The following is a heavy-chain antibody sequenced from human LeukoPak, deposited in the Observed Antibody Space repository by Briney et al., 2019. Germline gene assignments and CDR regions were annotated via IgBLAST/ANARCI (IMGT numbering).Heavy chain of an antibody. J-gene: IGHJ4*02. D-gene: IGHD3-3*01. Sequence: ASVKVSCKASGGTFSSYAISWVRQAPGQGLEWMGGIIPIFGTANYAQKFQGRVTITADESTSTAYMELSSLRSEDTAVYYCARGGVVITIFGVGHDDFDYWGQGTLVTVSS. CDR3: ARGGVVITIFGVGHDDFDY. V-gene: IGHV1-69*13. CDR1: GGTFSSYA. CDR2: IIPIFGTA.